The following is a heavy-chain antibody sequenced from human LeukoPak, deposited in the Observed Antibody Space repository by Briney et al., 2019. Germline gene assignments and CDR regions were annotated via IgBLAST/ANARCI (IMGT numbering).Heavy chain of an antibody. J-gene: IGHJ6*03. CDR3: AREGGDDYYYYYMDV. CDR2: INPSGGST. V-gene: IGHV1-46*01. D-gene: IGHD2-21*01. Sequence: GASVKVSCKASGYTFTSYYTHWVRQAPGQGLEWMGIINPSGGSTSYAQKFQGRVTMTRDMSTSTVYMELSSLRSEDTAVYYCAREGGDDYYYYYMDVWGKGTTVTVSS. CDR1: GYTFTSYY.